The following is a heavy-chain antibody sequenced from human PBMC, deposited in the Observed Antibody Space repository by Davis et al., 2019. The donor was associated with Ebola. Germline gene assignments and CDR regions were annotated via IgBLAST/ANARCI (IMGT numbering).Heavy chain of an antibody. D-gene: IGHD3-22*01. CDR2: MNPNSGNT. Sequence: ASVKVSCKASGYTFTSYDINWVRQATGQGLEWMGWMNPNSGNTGYAQKFQGRVTMTRNTSISTAYMELSSLRSEDTAVYYCARGAYYYYRDYNWFDPWGQGTLVTVSS. CDR3: ARGAYYYYRDYNWFDP. J-gene: IGHJ5*02. V-gene: IGHV1-8*01. CDR1: GYTFTSYD.